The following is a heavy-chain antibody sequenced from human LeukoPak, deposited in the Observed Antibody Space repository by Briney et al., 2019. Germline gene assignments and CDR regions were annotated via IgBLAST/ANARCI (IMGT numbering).Heavy chain of an antibody. D-gene: IGHD2-21*02. CDR2: ISYDGSNK. CDR3: AKDRDTLIYGDAYCGGDCYSSLFDY. V-gene: IGHV3-30*18. CDR1: GFTFSSYG. J-gene: IGHJ4*02. Sequence: GGSLRLSCAASGFTFSSYGMHWVRQAPGKGLEWVAVISYDGSNKYYADSVKGRFTISRDNSKNTLYLQMNSLRDEDTAVYYCAKDRDTLIYGDAYCGGDCYSSLFDYWGQGTLVTVSS.